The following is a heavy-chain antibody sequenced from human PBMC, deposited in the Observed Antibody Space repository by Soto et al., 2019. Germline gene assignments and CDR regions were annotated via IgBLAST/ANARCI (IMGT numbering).Heavy chain of an antibody. J-gene: IGHJ5*02. V-gene: IGHV3-30*18. D-gene: IGHD5-18*01. Sequence: GGSLRLSCAASGFTFSNYAMHWVRQAPGKGLEWVAIVSYDGDNEYYAESVRGRFFISRDNSRNTLYLQTSSLIHEDTVVYYCAKPPRGDTAMVPWFDPWGQGTLVTVSS. CDR2: VSYDGDNE. CDR3: AKPPRGDTAMVPWFDP. CDR1: GFTFSNYA.